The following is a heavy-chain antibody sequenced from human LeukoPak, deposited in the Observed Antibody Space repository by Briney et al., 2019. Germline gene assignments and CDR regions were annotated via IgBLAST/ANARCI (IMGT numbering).Heavy chain of an antibody. CDR2: ISNDGGKK. J-gene: IGHJ4*02. V-gene: IGHV3-30*03. CDR3: ARQWFGDWGYYFDY. D-gene: IGHD3-10*01. CDR1: GFTFSTYG. Sequence: GGSLRLSCAASGFTFSTYGMYWVRQAPGKGLEWLAIISNDGGKKFYADSVKGRFTISRDNSKNTLYLQMDSLRAEDTAIYYCARQWFGDWGYYFDYWGQGTLVTVSS.